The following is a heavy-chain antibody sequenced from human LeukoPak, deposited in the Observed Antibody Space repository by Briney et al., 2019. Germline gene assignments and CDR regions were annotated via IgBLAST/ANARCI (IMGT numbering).Heavy chain of an antibody. D-gene: IGHD2-15*01. CDR3: VREGSGRFWDY. CDR1: GFSFSSYN. CDR2: ISSSGTYK. Sequence: PGGSLRLSCAASGFSFSSYNINWVRQAPGKGLEWVSSISSSGTYKSYADSVKGRFTISRDNANNSLHLQMDSLRAEDTALYYCVREGSGRFWDYWGQGTLVTVSS. J-gene: IGHJ4*02. V-gene: IGHV3-21*01.